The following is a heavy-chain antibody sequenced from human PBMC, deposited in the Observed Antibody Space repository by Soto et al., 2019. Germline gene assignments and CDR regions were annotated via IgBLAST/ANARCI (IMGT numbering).Heavy chain of an antibody. D-gene: IGHD3-10*01. Sequence: GGSLRLSCAASGFTFSSYAMHWVRQAPGKGLEWVAVISYDGSNKYYADSVKGRFTISRDNSKNTLYLQMNSLRAEDTAVYYCAILVDYYGSGSYYETNFDYWGQGTLVTVSS. CDR3: AILVDYYGSGSYYETNFDY. CDR1: GFTFSSYA. J-gene: IGHJ4*02. V-gene: IGHV3-30-3*01. CDR2: ISYDGSNK.